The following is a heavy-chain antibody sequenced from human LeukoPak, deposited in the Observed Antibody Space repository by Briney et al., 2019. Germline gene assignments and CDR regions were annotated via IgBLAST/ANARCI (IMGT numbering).Heavy chain of an antibody. CDR3: AKAEVHGGFDY. CDR1: GFTFSNYG. V-gene: IGHV3-23*01. CDR2: ITGSGGST. J-gene: IGHJ4*02. D-gene: IGHD1-14*01. Sequence: GGSLRLSCAASGFTFSNYGLSWVRQAPGKGLEWVSGITGSGGSTYYADSVKGRFTISRDNSKNTLYLQMNSLRAEDTAVYYCAKAEVHGGFDYWGQGTLVTVSS.